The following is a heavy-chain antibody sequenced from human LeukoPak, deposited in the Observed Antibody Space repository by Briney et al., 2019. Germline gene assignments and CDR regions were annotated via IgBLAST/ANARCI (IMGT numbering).Heavy chain of an antibody. CDR2: IYYSGST. V-gene: IGHV4-30-4*08. CDR3: AGSRITMVRGVITDRY. Sequence: SETLSLTCTVSGGSISSGDYYWSWLRQPPGTGLEWIGYIYYSGSTYYNPSLKSRVTISVDTSKNQFSLKLSSVTAADTAVYYCAGSRITMVRGVITDRYWGPGTLVTVSS. J-gene: IGHJ4*02. D-gene: IGHD3-10*01. CDR1: GGSISSGDYY.